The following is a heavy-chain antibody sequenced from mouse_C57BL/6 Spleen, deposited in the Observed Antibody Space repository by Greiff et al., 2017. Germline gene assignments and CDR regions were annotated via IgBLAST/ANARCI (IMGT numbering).Heavy chain of an antibody. CDR2: INPSNGGT. Sequence: VQLQQPGTELVKPGASVKLSCKASGYTFTSYCMHWVKQRPGQGLEWIGNINPSNGGTNYNEKFKSKATLTVDKSSSTAYMQLSSLTSEDSAVYYCAITTVVARDFDYWGQGTTLTVSS. V-gene: IGHV1-53*01. J-gene: IGHJ2*01. CDR1: GYTFTSYC. CDR3: AITTVVARDFDY. D-gene: IGHD1-1*01.